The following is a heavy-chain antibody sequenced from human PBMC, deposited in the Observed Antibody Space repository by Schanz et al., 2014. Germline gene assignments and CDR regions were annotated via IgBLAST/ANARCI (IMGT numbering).Heavy chain of an antibody. CDR2: MNESHSTI. CDR1: GFSVGNKY. Sequence: EVQLVESGGGLIQPGGSLRLSCAASGFSVGNKYMNWVRQAPGKGLEWVSAMNESHSTIYYADSVRGRFTISRDNAENTLFLQMNSLRAEDTAVYYCAKGRFGELSAFDIWGQGTMXTVSS. D-gene: IGHD3-10*01. V-gene: IGHV3-23*04. CDR3: AKGRFGELSAFDI. J-gene: IGHJ3*02.